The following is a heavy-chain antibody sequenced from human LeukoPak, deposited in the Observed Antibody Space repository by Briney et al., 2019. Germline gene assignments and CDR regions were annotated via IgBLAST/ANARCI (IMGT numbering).Heavy chain of an antibody. J-gene: IGHJ6*03. V-gene: IGHV4-34*01. CDR1: GGSFSGYY. D-gene: IGHD3-10*01. CDR3: ARLRFGESTPYYYYYMDV. Sequence: SETLSLTCAVYGGSFSGYYWSWIRQPPGKGLEWIGEINHSGSTNYNPSLKSRVTISVDTSKNQFSLKVSSVTAADTAVYYCARLRFGESTPYYYYYMDVWGKGTTVTMSS. CDR2: INHSGST.